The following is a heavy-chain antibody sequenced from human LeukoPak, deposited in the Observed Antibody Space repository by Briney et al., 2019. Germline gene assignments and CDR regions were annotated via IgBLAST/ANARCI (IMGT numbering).Heavy chain of an antibody. CDR3: ARDVTSPEAFDI. CDR2: ISSSSRYI. J-gene: IGHJ3*02. D-gene: IGHD2-21*02. CDR1: GFTFSSYS. V-gene: IGHV3-21*01. Sequence: SGGSLRLSCAASGFTFSSYSMSWVRQPPGKGLGWVSSISSSSRYIYYADSVKGRFTISRDNAKNSLYLQMNSLRAEDTAVYYCARDVTSPEAFDIWGQGTMVTVSS.